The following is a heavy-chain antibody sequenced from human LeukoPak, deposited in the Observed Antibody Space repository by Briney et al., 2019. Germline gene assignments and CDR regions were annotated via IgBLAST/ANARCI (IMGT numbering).Heavy chain of an antibody. CDR2: INPSGGST. Sequence: ASVKVSCKASGYTFTSYYMHWVRQAPGQGLEWMGIINPSGGSTSYAQKFQGRVTMTRDTSTSTVYMELSSLRSEDTAVCYCARKAGYSGYDWGRPIDYWGQGTLVTVSS. CDR1: GYTFTSYY. CDR3: ARKAGYSGYDWGRPIDY. J-gene: IGHJ4*02. V-gene: IGHV1-46*01. D-gene: IGHD5-12*01.